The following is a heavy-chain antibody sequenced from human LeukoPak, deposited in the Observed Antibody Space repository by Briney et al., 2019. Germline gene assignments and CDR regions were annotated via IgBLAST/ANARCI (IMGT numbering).Heavy chain of an antibody. V-gene: IGHV4-4*02. CDR2: ISLSGRT. CDR1: GGSISRTNW. CDR3: SRESAAFSPFGY. Sequence: SGTLSLTCDVSGGSISRTNWWSWVRQSPGQGLEWIGEISLSGRTNYNPSLQSRVTMSLDESKNQLSLDLASVTAADTAVYYCSRESAAFSPFGYWGQGTLVTVHS. D-gene: IGHD6-25*01. J-gene: IGHJ4*02.